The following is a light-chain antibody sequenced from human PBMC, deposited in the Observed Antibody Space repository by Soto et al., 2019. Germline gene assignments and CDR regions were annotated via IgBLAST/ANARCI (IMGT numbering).Light chain of an antibody. CDR1: QSVLYSSNNNNY. V-gene: IGKV4-1*01. Sequence: DIVMTQSPDSLAVSLGERATINCKSSQSVLYSSNNNNYIAWYQQKPGQPPKLIIYWASTRESGVPDRFSGSGSGTDFTLTISSLQDEDVEIYYCQQYYDTHSTLGQGTKVDIK. J-gene: IGKJ1*01. CDR3: QQYYDTHST. CDR2: WAS.